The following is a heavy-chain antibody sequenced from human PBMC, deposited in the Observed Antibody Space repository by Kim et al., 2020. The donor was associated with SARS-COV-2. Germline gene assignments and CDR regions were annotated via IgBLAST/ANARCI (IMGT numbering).Heavy chain of an antibody. J-gene: IGHJ6*03. CDR2: INHSGST. Sequence: SETLSLTCVAYGGPFSGYYWSWIRQSPGKGLEWIGEINHSGSTNYYPALKSRGTTSLDTSYKQIFPKPISVIASETAAYYCATGKWHGHVRGPYYYY. CDR1: GGPFSGYY. CDR3: ATGKWHGHVRGPYYYY. D-gene: IGHD3-10*02. V-gene: IGHV4-34*01.